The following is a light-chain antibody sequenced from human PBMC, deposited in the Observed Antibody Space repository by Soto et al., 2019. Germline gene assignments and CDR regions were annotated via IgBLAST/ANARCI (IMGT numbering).Light chain of an antibody. Sequence: QSVLIQPPSASGSPGQSVTISCTGTRRDIGGYDFVSWYQQHPGKAPKLMISEVSKRPSGVPDRFSGSKSGNTASLTISGLQTDDEADYYCCSFAGGSNLVFGTGTKLTVL. CDR2: EVS. J-gene: IGLJ1*01. V-gene: IGLV2-8*01. CDR3: CSFAGGSNLV. CDR1: RRDIGGYDF.